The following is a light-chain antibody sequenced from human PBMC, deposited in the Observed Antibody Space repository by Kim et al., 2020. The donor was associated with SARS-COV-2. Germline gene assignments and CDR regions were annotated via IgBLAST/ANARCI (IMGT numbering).Light chain of an antibody. CDR3: QQSYITPFT. V-gene: IGKV1-39*01. CDR2: AAS. J-gene: IGKJ3*01. CDR1: QSISSH. Sequence: DIQMTQSPSSLSASVGDRVTITCRTTQSISSHLNWYQQKPGRAPKLLISAASTLQGGVPSRFSGSGSEKDFTLTISSLQPEDFATYFCQQSYITPFTFGPGTKLEI.